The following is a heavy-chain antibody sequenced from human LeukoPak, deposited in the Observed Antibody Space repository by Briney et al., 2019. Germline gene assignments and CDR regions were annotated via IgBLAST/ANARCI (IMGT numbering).Heavy chain of an antibody. CDR1: GFTVSSNY. Sequence: GGSLRLSCAVSGFTVSSNYMSWVRQAPGKGLEWVSVIYSGGNTYYADSVKGRFTISRDNSKNTLYLQMNSLRAEDTAVYYCARWAAADTDYWGQGTLVTVSS. CDR2: IYSGGNT. J-gene: IGHJ4*02. CDR3: ARWAAADTDY. V-gene: IGHV3-66*01. D-gene: IGHD6-13*01.